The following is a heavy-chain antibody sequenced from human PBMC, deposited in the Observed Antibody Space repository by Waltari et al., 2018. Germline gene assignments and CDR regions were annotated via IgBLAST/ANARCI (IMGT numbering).Heavy chain of an antibody. Sequence: EVQLVESGGGSVQSGGSLRLSCPGTGCLFSTDGLHWVRQPPGKGLVWVSRMNGDGSVISYADSVRGRFTISRDNAKSTLYLEMNSLRDDDTARYHCIRDAFGQNDFWGQGTLVTVSS. CDR2: MNGDGSVI. CDR1: GCLFSTDG. J-gene: IGHJ4*02. D-gene: IGHD3-16*01. CDR3: IRDAFGQNDF. V-gene: IGHV3-74*01.